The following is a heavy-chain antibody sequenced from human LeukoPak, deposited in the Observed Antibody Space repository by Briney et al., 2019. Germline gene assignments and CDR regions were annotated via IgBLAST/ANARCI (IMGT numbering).Heavy chain of an antibody. Sequence: GGSLRLSCAASGFTFSNYWMSWVRQAPGKGLEWVASIKQEGSEKYYVDSVKGRFTISRDNAKNSLYLQINSLRAEDTAVYYCARDRSSGWYLTPGFDPWGQGTLVTVSS. CDR1: GFTFSNYW. CDR2: IKQEGSEK. D-gene: IGHD6-19*01. J-gene: IGHJ5*02. V-gene: IGHV3-7*04. CDR3: ARDRSSGWYLTPGFDP.